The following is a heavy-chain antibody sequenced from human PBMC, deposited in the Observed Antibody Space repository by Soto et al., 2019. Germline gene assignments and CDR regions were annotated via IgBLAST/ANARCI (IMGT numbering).Heavy chain of an antibody. J-gene: IGHJ4*02. D-gene: IGHD3-22*01. Sequence: QVQLVQSGAEVKKPGASVKVSCKASGYTFTGYYMHWVRQAPGQGLEWMGWINPNSGGTNYAQKFQGWVTMTRDTSFSTAYMELSRLRSDDTAVYYCARGPGTYYYDSSGYGYFDYWGQGTLVTVSS. CDR3: ARGPGTYYYDSSGYGYFDY. CDR2: INPNSGGT. V-gene: IGHV1-2*04. CDR1: GYTFTGYY.